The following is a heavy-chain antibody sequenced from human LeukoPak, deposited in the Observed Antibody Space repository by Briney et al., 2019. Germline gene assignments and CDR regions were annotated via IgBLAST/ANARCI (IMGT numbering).Heavy chain of an antibody. D-gene: IGHD3-22*01. J-gene: IGHJ4*02. V-gene: IGHV3-7*01. CDR1: GFTFSSYW. CDR3: AGCSGYLAPH. Sequence: PGGSLRLSCAASGFTFSSYWMNWVRQAPGKGLEWLAIVKHDGSETHYVDSVRGRFTISKDSARPSVYLQMNSLRAEDTAVYYCAGCSGYLAPHWGQRTLVTASS. CDR2: VKHDGSET.